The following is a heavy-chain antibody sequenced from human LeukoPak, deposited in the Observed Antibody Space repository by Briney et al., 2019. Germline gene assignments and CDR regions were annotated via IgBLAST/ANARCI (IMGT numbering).Heavy chain of an antibody. Sequence: PSETLSLTCAVYGGSFSGYYWSWIRQPPGKGLEWIGEINHSGSTNYNPSLKSRVTISVDTSNNQFSLRLSSVTAADTAVYYCARHPDLHFWGQGTLVTVSS. CDR2: INHSGST. J-gene: IGHJ4*02. CDR3: ARHPDLHF. CDR1: GGSFSGYY. V-gene: IGHV4-34*01.